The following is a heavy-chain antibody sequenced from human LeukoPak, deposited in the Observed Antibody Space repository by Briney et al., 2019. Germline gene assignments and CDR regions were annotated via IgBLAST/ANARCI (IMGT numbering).Heavy chain of an antibody. CDR1: GFTVSSTY. Sequence: GGSLRLSCAASGFTVSSTYMSWVRQAPGKGLEWVAVIFSGGRTYYTDSVKGRFTISRDTSKNTLYLQMNSLRVEDTAVYYCARGLAEMATIYFDYWGQGTLVTVSS. J-gene: IGHJ4*02. CDR3: ARGLAEMATIYFDY. D-gene: IGHD5-24*01. CDR2: IFSGGRT. V-gene: IGHV3-66*01.